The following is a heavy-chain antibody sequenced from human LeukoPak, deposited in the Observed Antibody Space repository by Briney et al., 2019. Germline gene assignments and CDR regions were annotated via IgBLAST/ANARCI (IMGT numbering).Heavy chain of an antibody. J-gene: IGHJ6*03. CDR1: GYTFTSYA. V-gene: IGHV1-69*06. CDR2: IIPIFGTA. Sequence: SVKVSCKASGYTFTSYAMNWVRQAPGQGLEWMGGIIPIFGTANYAQKFQGRVTITADKSTSTAYMELSSLRSEDTAVYYCARAGGAAGPRMPEGYYYYYYMDVWGKGTTVTVSS. D-gene: IGHD6-13*01. CDR3: ARAGGAAGPRMPEGYYYYYYMDV.